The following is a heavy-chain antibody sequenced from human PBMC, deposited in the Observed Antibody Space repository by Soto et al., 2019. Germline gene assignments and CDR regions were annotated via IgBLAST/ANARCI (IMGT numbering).Heavy chain of an antibody. CDR1: GGSFSGYY. CDR2: INHSGST. J-gene: IGHJ5*02. V-gene: IGHV4-34*01. D-gene: IGHD3-3*01. Sequence: SETLSLTCAVYGGSFSGYYWSWIRQPPGKGLEWIGEINHSGSTNYNPSLKSRVTISVDTSKNQFSLKLSSVTAADTAVYYCAREGHLRFLEWFTHFNWFDPWGQGALVTVSS. CDR3: AREGHLRFLEWFTHFNWFDP.